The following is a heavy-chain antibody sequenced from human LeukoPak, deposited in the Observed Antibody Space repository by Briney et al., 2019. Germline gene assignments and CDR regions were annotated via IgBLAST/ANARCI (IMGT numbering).Heavy chain of an antibody. D-gene: IGHD1-1*01. CDR2: ISYDGSNK. Sequence: GGSLRLSCAASGFTFSNYGVDWVRQAPGKGLEWVAVISYDGSNKYYGDSVKGRFTISRDNSKNTLYLQMNSLRAKDTAVYYCAKTSEGDNNSFDIWGPGTMVTVSS. CDR3: AKTSEGDNNSFDI. CDR1: GFTFSNYG. J-gene: IGHJ3*02. V-gene: IGHV3-30*18.